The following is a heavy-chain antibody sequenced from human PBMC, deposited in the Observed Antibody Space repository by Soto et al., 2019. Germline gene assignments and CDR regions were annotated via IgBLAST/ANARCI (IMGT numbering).Heavy chain of an antibody. V-gene: IGHV3-30-3*01. J-gene: IGHJ6*02. Sequence: QVQLVESGGGVVQPWRSLRLSCAASGFTFSSYAMHWVRQAPGKGLEWVAVISYDGSNKYYADSVKGRFTISRDNSKNTLYLQMISLRAEDTAVYYCARDPPTYGSGRYAPYYYYGMDVWGQGTTVTVSS. CDR2: ISYDGSNK. D-gene: IGHD3-10*01. CDR3: ARDPPTYGSGRYAPYYYYGMDV. CDR1: GFTFSSYA.